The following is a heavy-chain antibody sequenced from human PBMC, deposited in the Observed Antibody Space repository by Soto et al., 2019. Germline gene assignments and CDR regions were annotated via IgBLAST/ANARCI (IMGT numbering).Heavy chain of an antibody. V-gene: IGHV5-10-1*01. D-gene: IGHD2-15*01. Sequence: PGESLKISCKISGYTFTKHWISWVRQMPGKRLEWMGRIDPSDSYISYSPSFQGHVTISVDKSINTAYLQWTGLKASDTAMYYCARHSELAAHSVCLDYWGQGTLVTVSS. CDR3: ARHSELAAHSVCLDY. J-gene: IGHJ4*02. CDR1: GYTFTKHW. CDR2: IDPSDSYI.